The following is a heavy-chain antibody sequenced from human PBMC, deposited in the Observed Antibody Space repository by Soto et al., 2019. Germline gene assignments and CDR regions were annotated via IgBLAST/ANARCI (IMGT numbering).Heavy chain of an antibody. V-gene: IGHV4-61*01. Sequence: PSETLSLICTVSGGSVSSGSYYWSWIRQPPGKGLEWIGYIYYSGSTNYNPSLKSRVTISVDTSKNQFSLKLSSVTAADTAVYYCARVDGYSGYVFDYWGQGTLVTVSS. CDR3: ARVDGYSGYVFDY. J-gene: IGHJ4*02. CDR2: IYYSGST. D-gene: IGHD5-12*01. CDR1: GGSVSSGSYY.